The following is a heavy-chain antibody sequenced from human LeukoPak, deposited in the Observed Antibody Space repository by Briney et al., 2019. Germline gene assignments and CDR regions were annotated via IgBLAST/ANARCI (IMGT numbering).Heavy chain of an antibody. J-gene: IGHJ1*01. V-gene: IGHV3-23*01. CDR2: ITGSGGST. CDR1: GFTFSRYS. Sequence: GGSLRLSCAASGFTFSRYSMNWVRQAPGRGLEWVSVITGSGGSTYHADSVKGRFTISRDNSKNTLYLQMNSLRAEDTAVYYCAKDRLGFLGYFQHWGQGTLVTVSS. CDR3: AKDRLGFLGYFQH. D-gene: IGHD4-11*01.